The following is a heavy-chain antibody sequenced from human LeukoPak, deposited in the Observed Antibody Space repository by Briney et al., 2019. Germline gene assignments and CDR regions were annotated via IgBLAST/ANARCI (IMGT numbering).Heavy chain of an antibody. J-gene: IGHJ4*02. V-gene: IGHV3-30*18. CDR2: ISYDGSNK. CDR1: GFTFSSYG. CDR3: AKGYYYDSSGYYRFDY. D-gene: IGHD3-22*01. Sequence: GRSLSLSCAASGFTFSSYGMHWVRQAPGKGLEWVAVISYDGSNKYYADSVKGRFTISRDNSKNTLYLQMNSLRAEDTAVYYCAKGYYYDSSGYYRFDYWGQGTLVTVSS.